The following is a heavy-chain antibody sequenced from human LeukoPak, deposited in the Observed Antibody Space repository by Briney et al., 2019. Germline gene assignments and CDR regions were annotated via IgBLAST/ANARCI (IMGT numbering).Heavy chain of an antibody. CDR3: ARHRDYSSSDY. D-gene: IGHD6-6*01. V-gene: IGHV4-38-2*01. CDR2: IYHSGST. CDR1: GYSISSGYY. J-gene: IGHJ4*02. Sequence: PSETLSLTCAVSGYSISSGYYWGWIRQPPGKGLEGIGSIYHSGSTYYNPSLKSRVTISVDTSKNQFSLKLSSVTAADTAVYYCARHRDYSSSDYWGQGTLVTVSS.